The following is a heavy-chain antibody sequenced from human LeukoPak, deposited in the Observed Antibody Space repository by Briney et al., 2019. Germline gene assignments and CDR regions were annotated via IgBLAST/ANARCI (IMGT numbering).Heavy chain of an antibody. CDR3: ARAQLRRHCGGDCEFDY. D-gene: IGHD2-21*01. V-gene: IGHV4-59*01. J-gene: IGHJ4*02. Sequence: PSETLSLTCTVSGGSISSYYWSWIRQPPGKGLEWIGYIYYSGSTNYNPSLKSRVTISVDTSKNQFSLKLSSVTAADTAVYYCARAQLRRHCGGDCEFDYWGQGTLVTVSS. CDR1: GGSISSYY. CDR2: IYYSGST.